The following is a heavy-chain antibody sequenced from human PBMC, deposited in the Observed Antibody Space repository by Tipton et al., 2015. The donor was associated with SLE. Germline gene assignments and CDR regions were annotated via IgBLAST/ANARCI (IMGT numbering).Heavy chain of an antibody. CDR1: GGSISRGDYF. CDR3: ARGRWYFDL. Sequence: GLVKPSETLSLTCSVSGGSISRGDYFWGWIRQPPGKGLEWVGTVYYTGNTFYNPSLKSRVTISVDTSKNQFSLMLSSVTAADTAVYYCARGRWYFDLWGRGTLVTVSS. J-gene: IGHJ2*01. CDR2: VYYTGNT. V-gene: IGHV4-39*07.